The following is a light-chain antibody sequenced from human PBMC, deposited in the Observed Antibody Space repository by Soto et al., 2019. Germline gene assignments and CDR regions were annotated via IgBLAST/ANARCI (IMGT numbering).Light chain of an antibody. J-gene: IGKJ5*01. V-gene: IGKV3-11*01. CDR2: DVS. Sequence: ESVLTQSPGTLSLSPGERATLSCRASQSVSSIYLACYQQKPGQAPSLLISDVSNRATGIPARFSGSGSRTDFTLTISSLEPEDFTVYYCQQRRTWPPITFGQGTPLEI. CDR1: QSVSSIY. CDR3: QQRRTWPPIT.